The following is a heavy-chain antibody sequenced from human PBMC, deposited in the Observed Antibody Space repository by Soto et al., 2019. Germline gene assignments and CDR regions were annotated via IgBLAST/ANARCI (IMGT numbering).Heavy chain of an antibody. D-gene: IGHD6-6*01. CDR3: ARDRPLSSYYYYYGMDV. J-gene: IGHJ6*02. V-gene: IGHV1-18*04. CDR1: GYTFTSYG. CDR2: ISAYNGNT. Sequence: QVQLVQSGAEVKKPGASVKVSCKASGYTFTSYGISWVRQAPGQGLEWMGWISAYNGNTNYAQKLQGRVTMTTDTSTSTAYMELRSLRSDDTAVYYCARDRPLSSYYYYYGMDVWGQGTTVTVSS.